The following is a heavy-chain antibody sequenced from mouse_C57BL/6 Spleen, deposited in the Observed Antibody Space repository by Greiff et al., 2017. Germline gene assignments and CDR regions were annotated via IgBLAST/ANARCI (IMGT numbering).Heavy chain of an antibody. CDR3: GRNNGNFVWYLGL. V-gene: IGHV1-64*01. J-gene: IGHJ1*03. CDR2: IHPNSGST. CDR1: GYTFTSYW. Sequence: VQLQQPGAELVKPGASVKLSCKASGYTFTSYWMHWVKQRPGQGLEWIGMIHPNSGSTNYNEKFKSKATLTVDKSSSTAYMQLSSLTSEDSAVYFCGRNNGNFVWYLGLWGTGTSVTVSS. D-gene: IGHD2-1*01.